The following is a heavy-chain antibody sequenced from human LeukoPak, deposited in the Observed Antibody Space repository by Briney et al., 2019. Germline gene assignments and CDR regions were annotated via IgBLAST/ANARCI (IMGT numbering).Heavy chain of an antibody. D-gene: IGHD1-1*01. CDR1: GGTFSSYA. V-gene: IGHV1-69*06. CDR3: AGATDVHAEYFQH. J-gene: IGHJ1*01. CDR2: IIPIFGTA. Sequence: ASVKVSCKASGGTFSSYAISWVRQAPGQGLEWMGGIIPIFGTANYAQKFQGRVTITADKSTSTAYMEMSSLRSEDTAVYYCAGATDVHAEYFQHWGQGTLVTVSS.